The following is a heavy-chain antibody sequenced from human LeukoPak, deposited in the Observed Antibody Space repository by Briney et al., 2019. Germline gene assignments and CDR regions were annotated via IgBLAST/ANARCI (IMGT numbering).Heavy chain of an antibody. CDR2: IHADGGST. D-gene: IGHD2/OR15-2a*01. CDR3: STWAFYHGLDV. J-gene: IGHJ6*02. Sequence: PGGSLRLSCAASGFAFADYAMHWVRQIPGKGLECVAHIHADGGSTFYADSVKGRFTVSRDNGKNSLFLQMDSLTSDDTALYYCSTWAFYHGLDVWGQGATVIVSS. CDR1: GFAFADYA. V-gene: IGHV3-43*02.